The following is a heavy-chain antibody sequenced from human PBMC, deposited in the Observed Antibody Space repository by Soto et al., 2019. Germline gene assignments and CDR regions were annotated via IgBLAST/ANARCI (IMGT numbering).Heavy chain of an antibody. D-gene: IGHD2-15*01. J-gene: IGHJ1*01. V-gene: IGHV1-46*01. Sequence: SVKVSCKTSGYIFTAYSMHWVRQAPGQGLEWMGVVNPSGGSAHYAQSFEGRVTLTRDTSTSTFYMELSSLRSEDTAVYYCAREENCRGGTCYSEYFHHWGQGTLVTVSS. CDR3: AREENCRGGTCYSEYFHH. CDR2: VNPSGGSA. CDR1: GYIFTAYS.